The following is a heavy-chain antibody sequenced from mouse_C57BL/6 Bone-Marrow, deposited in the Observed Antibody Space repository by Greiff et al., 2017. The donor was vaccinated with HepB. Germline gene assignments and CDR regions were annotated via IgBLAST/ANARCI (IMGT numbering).Heavy chain of an antibody. V-gene: IGHV1-15*01. Sequence: VKVVESGAELVRPGASVTLSCKASGYTFTDYEMHWVKQTPVHGLEWIGAIDPETGGTAYNQKFKGKAILTADKSSSTAYMELRSLTSEDSAVYYCTRWGLRRDYWGQGTTLTVSS. J-gene: IGHJ2*01. CDR3: TRWGLRRDY. CDR1: GYTFTDYE. D-gene: IGHD2-2*01. CDR2: IDPETGGT.